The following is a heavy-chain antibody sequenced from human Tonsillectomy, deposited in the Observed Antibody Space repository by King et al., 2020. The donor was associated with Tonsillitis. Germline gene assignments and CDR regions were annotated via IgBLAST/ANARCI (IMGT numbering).Heavy chain of an antibody. CDR1: GGSFSDYY. Sequence: VQLQQWGAGLLKPSETLSLSCAVYGGSFSDYYWSWIRQPPGKGLEWVGEIIHSGSTIHNPSLKSRVTIAVDTSKNQFSLNLNSVTAADRAVYYCAGGAKGAAAGTPWFDPWGQGTLVTVSS. CDR2: IIHSGST. D-gene: IGHD6-13*01. CDR3: AGGAKGAAAGTPWFDP. J-gene: IGHJ5*02. V-gene: IGHV4-34*12.